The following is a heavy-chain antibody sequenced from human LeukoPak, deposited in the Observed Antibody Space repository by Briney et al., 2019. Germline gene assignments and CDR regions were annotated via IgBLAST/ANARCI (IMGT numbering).Heavy chain of an antibody. CDR1: GGSISSGGSS. J-gene: IGHJ5*02. Sequence: PSETLSLTCAVSGGSISSGGSSWRWIRQPPGKGLEWIGYIYHSGSTYYNPSLKSRVTISVDRSKNQFSLKLSSVTAADTAVYYCARGQNYYDSSGYPMNWFDPWGQGTLVTVSS. D-gene: IGHD3-22*01. CDR2: IYHSGST. CDR3: ARGQNYYDSSGYPMNWFDP. V-gene: IGHV4-30-2*01.